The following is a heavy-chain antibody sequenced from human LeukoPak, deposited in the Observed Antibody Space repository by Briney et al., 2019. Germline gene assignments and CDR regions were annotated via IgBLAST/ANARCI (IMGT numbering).Heavy chain of an antibody. J-gene: IGHJ4*02. CDR2: ISYDGSNK. Sequence: GRSLRLSCAASGFTFSSYGMHWVRQAPGKGLEWVAVISYDGSNKYYADSVKGRFTISRDNSKNTLYLQMNSLRAEDTAVYYCVKIGRRYGSGNPGEIDYWGQGTLVTFSS. D-gene: IGHD3-10*01. V-gene: IGHV3-30*18. CDR3: VKIGRRYGSGNPGEIDY. CDR1: GFTFSSYG.